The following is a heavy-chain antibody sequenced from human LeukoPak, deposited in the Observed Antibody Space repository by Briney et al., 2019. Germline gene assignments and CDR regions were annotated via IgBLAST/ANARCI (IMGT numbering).Heavy chain of an antibody. CDR1: GFTVSSNY. Sequence: PGGSLRLSCAASGFTVSSNYMSWVRQAPGKGLEWVSVIYSGGSTYYADSVKGRFTISRDNSKNTLYLQMSSLRAEDTAVYYCARSIESTGPWFDPWGQGTLVTVSS. CDR3: ARSIESTGPWFDP. V-gene: IGHV3-66*02. D-gene: IGHD1-26*01. J-gene: IGHJ5*02. CDR2: IYSGGST.